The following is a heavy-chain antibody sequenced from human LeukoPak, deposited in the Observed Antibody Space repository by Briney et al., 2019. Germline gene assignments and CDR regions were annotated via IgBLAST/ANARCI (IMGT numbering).Heavy chain of an antibody. CDR2: IYYSGST. J-gene: IGHJ6*02. CDR1: GGSISSSSYY. V-gene: IGHV4-39*02. CDR3: ARDEYYDFWSGYSLVKYYYGMDV. Sequence: SQTLSLTCTVSGGSISSSSYYWGWIRQPPGKGLEWIGSIYYSGSTYYNPSLKSRVTISVDTSKNQFSLKLSSVTAADTAVYYCARDEYYDFWSGYSLVKYYYGMDVWGQGTTVTVSS. D-gene: IGHD3-3*01.